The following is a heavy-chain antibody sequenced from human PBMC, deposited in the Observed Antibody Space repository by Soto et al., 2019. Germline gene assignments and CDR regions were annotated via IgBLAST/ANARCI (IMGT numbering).Heavy chain of an antibody. CDR2: ISWNSGDI. D-gene: IGHD3-16*01. V-gene: IGHV3-9*01. CDR1: GFTFDDYA. CDR3: LMGYFFDY. J-gene: IGHJ4*02. Sequence: GGSPRLSCVASGFTFDDYAMHWVRRAPGKGLEWVSGISWNSGDIGYADSVKGRFTISRDTSKNTLYLQMNNLRADDTALYYCLMGYFFDYWGQGTLVTVSS.